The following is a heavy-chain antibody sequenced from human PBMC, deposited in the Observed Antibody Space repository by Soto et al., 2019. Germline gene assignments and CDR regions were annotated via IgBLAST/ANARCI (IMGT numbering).Heavy chain of an antibody. J-gene: IGHJ4*02. CDR3: AKALYGGFTY. D-gene: IGHD3-10*01. Sequence: EVRLLESGGGLVQPGGSLRLSCAASGFTFSVYAMSWVRQAPGKGLEWVSGISGSGDSTHYADSVKGRFTVSRDNSKRMLYMPTNTLRAEDTAIYSCAKALYGGFTYWGQGTLVNVSS. CDR2: ISGSGDST. V-gene: IGHV3-23*01. CDR1: GFTFSVYA.